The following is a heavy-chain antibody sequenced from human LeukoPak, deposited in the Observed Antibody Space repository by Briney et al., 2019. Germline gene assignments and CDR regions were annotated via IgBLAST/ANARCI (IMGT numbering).Heavy chain of an antibody. CDR2: IYNSGST. CDR1: GGSLSRGSYY. J-gene: IGHJ4*02. Sequence: PSETLSLTCIVSGGSLSRGSYYWNWIRQPAGRGLDWMGRIYNSGSTNYNPSLKSRVSISTDMSKNQVSLTLNSVTAADTAVYYCAGQTFGVLYFDSWGQGTLVIVSS. CDR3: AGQTFGVLYFDS. D-gene: IGHD3-10*01. V-gene: IGHV4-61*02.